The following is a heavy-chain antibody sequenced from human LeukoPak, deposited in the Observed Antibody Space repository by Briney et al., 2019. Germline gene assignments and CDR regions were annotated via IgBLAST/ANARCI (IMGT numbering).Heavy chain of an antibody. V-gene: IGHV3-74*01. J-gene: IGHJ4*02. Sequence: GGSLRLSCGASGFTFSSYWMYWVRQAPGKGLVWVSRINRDGSSTNYADSVKGRFTISRDNAENTLYLQMNSLRAEDTAVYYCVRDVIRWCQGTLVTVAS. CDR2: INRDGSST. D-gene: IGHD2/OR15-2a*01. CDR1: GFTFSSYW. CDR3: VRDVIR.